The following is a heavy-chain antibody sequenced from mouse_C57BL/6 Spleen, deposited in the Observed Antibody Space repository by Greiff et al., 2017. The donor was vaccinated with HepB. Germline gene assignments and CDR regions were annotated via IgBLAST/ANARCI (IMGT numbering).Heavy chain of an antibody. CDR3: ARPNLNYAMDY. CDR2: IDPSDSYT. Sequence: VQLQQPGAELVMPGASVKLSCKASGYTFTSYWMHWVKQRPGQGLEWIGEIDPSDSYTNYNQKFKGKSTLTVDKSSSTAYMQLSSLTSEDSAVYDCARPNLNYAMDYWGQGTSVTVSS. D-gene: IGHD4-1*01. V-gene: IGHV1-69*01. J-gene: IGHJ4*01. CDR1: GYTFTSYW.